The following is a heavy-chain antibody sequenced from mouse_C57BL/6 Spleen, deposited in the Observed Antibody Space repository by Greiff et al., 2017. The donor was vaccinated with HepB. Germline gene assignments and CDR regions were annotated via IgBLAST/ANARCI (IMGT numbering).Heavy chain of an antibody. CDR1: GFTFSDYG. D-gene: IGHD2-3*01. V-gene: IGHV5-17*01. Sequence: EVQGVESGGGLVKPGGSLKLSCAASGFTFSDYGMHWVRQAPEKGLEWVAYISSGSSTIYYAYTVKGRFTISRDNAKNTLFLQMTSLRSEDTAMYYCARDGYLLYAMDYWGQGTSVTVSS. J-gene: IGHJ4*01. CDR2: ISSGSSTI. CDR3: ARDGYLLYAMDY.